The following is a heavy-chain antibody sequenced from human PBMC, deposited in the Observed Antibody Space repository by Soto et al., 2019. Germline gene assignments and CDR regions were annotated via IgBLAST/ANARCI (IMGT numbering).Heavy chain of an antibody. D-gene: IGHD3-10*01. CDR2: ISGNGIST. J-gene: IGHJ5*02. Sequence: YGISRVLKETGKGLEWVSAISGNGISTYYADSVRGRFTISRDNSENTLFLQMNRLRADDTAVYYCTRDAISMVRGTDNGFDPCGQATLVTVSS. CDR1: YG. CDR3: TRDAISMVRGTDNGFDP. V-gene: IGHV3-23*01.